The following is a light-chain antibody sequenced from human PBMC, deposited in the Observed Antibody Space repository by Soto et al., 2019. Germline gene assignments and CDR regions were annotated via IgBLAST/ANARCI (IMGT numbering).Light chain of an antibody. CDR3: QQYSKYPLT. CDR1: QTISTL. V-gene: IGKV1-5*03. CDR2: KAS. J-gene: IGKJ1*01. Sequence: DIQMTQSPSTLSASVGDRVTITCRASQTISTLLAWYQQRPGKAPNLLIYKASSLESGVPSRFSGSGSGTEFTLTISSLQPDDFATYFCQQYSKYPLTFGQGTKVEVK.